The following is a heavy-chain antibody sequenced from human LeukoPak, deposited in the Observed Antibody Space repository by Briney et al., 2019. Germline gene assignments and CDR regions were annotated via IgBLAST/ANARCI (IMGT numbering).Heavy chain of an antibody. CDR2: ISYDGSNK. J-gene: IGHJ6*02. D-gene: IGHD2-2*01. CDR3: ARDPVAPDYYYYGMDV. V-gene: IGHV3-30-3*01. Sequence: PGRSLRLSCAASGFTFSSYAMHWVRQAPGKGLEWVAVISYDGSNKYYADSVKGRFTISRDNPKNTLYLQMNSLRAEDTAVYYCARDPVAPDYYYYGMDVWGQGTTVTVSS. CDR1: GFTFSSYA.